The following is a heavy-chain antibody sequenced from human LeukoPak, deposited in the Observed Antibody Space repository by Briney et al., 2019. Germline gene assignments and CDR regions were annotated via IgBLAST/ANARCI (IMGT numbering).Heavy chain of an antibody. Sequence: GGSLRLSCAASGFTVSSNYMCWVRQAPGKGLEWVSVIYSGGSTYYADSVKGRFTISRDNSKNTLYLQMNSLRAEDTAVYYCXXXXXXSSTSCYLPWGQGTLVTVSS. CDR1: GFTVSSNY. D-gene: IGHD2-2*01. J-gene: IGHJ5*02. CDR3: XXXXXXSSTSCYLP. V-gene: IGHV3-66*01. CDR2: IYSGGST.